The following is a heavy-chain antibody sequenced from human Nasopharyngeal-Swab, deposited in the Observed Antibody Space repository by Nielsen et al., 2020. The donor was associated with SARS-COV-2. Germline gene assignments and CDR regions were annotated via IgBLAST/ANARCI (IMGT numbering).Heavy chain of an antibody. Sequence: SEILSLTCTVSGGSISSYYWSWIRQPPGKGLEWIGYIYYSGSTNYNPSLKSRVTISVDTSKNQFSLKLSSVTAADTAVYYCARGPRWTFDYWGQGTLVTVSS. D-gene: IGHD4-23*01. CDR1: GGSISSYY. J-gene: IGHJ4*02. V-gene: IGHV4-59*01. CDR3: ARGPRWTFDY. CDR2: IYYSGST.